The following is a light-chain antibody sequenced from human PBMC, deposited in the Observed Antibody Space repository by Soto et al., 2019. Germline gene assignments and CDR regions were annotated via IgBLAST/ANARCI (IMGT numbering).Light chain of an antibody. CDR3: QSFDSSMDGWV. J-gene: IGLJ3*02. CDR2: ANT. V-gene: IGLV1-40*01. CDR1: SSNIGAGHD. Sequence: QSVLTQPPSVSGAPGQRVTISCTGSSSNIGAGHDVHWYQQIPETAPRLLVSANTNRPSGVPDRFSGSNSGTSASLAITGRQAEEEDDYYCQSFDSSMDGWVFGGGTKVTVL.